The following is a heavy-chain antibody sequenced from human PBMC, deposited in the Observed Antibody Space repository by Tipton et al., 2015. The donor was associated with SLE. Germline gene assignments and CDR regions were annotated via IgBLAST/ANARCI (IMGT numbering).Heavy chain of an antibody. CDR1: GGSMNTYY. J-gene: IGHJ6*03. CDR3: SRVYSSNWYDYYYMDV. D-gene: IGHD6-13*01. CDR2: IHYSGTT. V-gene: IGHV4-59*07. Sequence: TLSLTCTVYGGSMNTYYWSWIRQPPGKGLEWIGYIHYSGTTNYNSSLKSRVTISVDTSKNQFSLKLNSVTAADTAVYYCSRVYSSNWYDYYYMDVWGKGTKVTVSS.